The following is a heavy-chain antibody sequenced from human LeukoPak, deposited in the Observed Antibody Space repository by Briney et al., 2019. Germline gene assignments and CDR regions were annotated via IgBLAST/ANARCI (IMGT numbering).Heavy chain of an antibody. CDR1: GFIFSRYS. Sequence: PGGSLRLSCAASGFIFSRYSMNWVRQAPGKGLEWVSFISGNSAYIYYADSVKGRFTISRDNAKNSLYLQMNSLRAEDTAVYYCARGEYGSGSYHIDYWGQGTLVTVSS. CDR3: ARGEYGSGSYHIDY. CDR2: ISGNSAYI. J-gene: IGHJ4*02. V-gene: IGHV3-21*01. D-gene: IGHD3-10*01.